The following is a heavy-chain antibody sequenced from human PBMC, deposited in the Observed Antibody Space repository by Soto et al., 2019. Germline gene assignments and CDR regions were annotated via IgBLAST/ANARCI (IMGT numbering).Heavy chain of an antibody. CDR1: GFTFSSYA. V-gene: IGHV3-23*01. J-gene: IGHJ5*02. D-gene: IGHD1-1*01. CDR3: ASGGVGNNWSVWFDP. Sequence: GGSLRLSCAASGFTFSSYAMSWVRQAPGKGLEWVSDIRGNGSSTYYEDSVKGRFTISRDNAKNSLYLQMNSLRAEDTAVYYCASGGVGNNWSVWFDPWGQGTLVTVSS. CDR2: IRGNGSST.